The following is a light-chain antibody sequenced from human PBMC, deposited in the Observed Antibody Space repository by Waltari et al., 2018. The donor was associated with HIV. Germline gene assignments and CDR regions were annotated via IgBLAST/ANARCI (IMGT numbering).Light chain of an antibody. CDR2: WAS. Sequence: DFVVTQSPDSLAVSLGERAYFNCSTSHSVLHIPTNKHNLACYQQSPGQPPTYLIYWASFRESAVPDPFTGLRSGSEFTLTISSLQAEYVAVYYCQQYYNNPWTFGQGTKVEIK. V-gene: IGKV4-1*01. CDR3: QQYYNNPWT. CDR1: HSVLHIPTNKHN. J-gene: IGKJ1*01.